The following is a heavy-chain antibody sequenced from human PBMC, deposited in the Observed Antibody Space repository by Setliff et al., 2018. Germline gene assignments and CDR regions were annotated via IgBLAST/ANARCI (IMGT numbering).Heavy chain of an antibody. J-gene: IGHJ4*02. CDR2: ISWNSGSI. CDR3: AKDTGYYFDY. CDR1: GFTFDDYA. V-gene: IGHV3-9*01. Sequence: PGGSLRLSCAASGFTFDDYAMHWVRQAPGKGLEWVSGISWNSGSIGYADSVKGRFTISRDNAKNSLYLQMNSLRAEDTAVYYCAKDTGYYFDYWGQGTLVTVSS.